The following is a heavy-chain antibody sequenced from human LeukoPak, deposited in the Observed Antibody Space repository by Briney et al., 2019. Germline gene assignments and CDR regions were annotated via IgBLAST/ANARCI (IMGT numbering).Heavy chain of an antibody. CDR3: ARQPFPLREDHFDF. J-gene: IGHJ4*02. CDR2: TLTWGGT. D-gene: IGHD1-26*01. V-gene: IGHV4-4*09. Sequence: SETLSITLTVSGGFMIPYYWSGIRPPPGKGREGIGYTLTWGGTNYNPSLKSRVTISVDTSKNQFSLKMTSVTAADTAVYYCARQPFPLREDHFDFWGQGTLVTVSS. CDR1: GGFMIPYY.